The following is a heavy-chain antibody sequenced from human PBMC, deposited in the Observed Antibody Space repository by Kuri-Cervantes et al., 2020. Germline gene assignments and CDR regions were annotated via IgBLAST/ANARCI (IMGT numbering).Heavy chain of an antibody. CDR3: TRADCSRTSCYDAD. D-gene: IGHD2-2*01. CDR2: IYHSGST. Sequence: GSLRLSCTVSGYSISSGYYWGWIRQPPGRGLEWIGSIYHSGSTYYNPSLKSLVTISVDTSKNQFSLKLSSVTAADTAVYYCTRADCSRTSCYDADWGQGTLVTVSS. J-gene: IGHJ4*02. V-gene: IGHV4-38-2*02. CDR1: GYSISSGYY.